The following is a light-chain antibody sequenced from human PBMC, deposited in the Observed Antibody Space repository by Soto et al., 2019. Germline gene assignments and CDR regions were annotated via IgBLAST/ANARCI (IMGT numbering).Light chain of an antibody. CDR3: QQYEAYPLT. CDR1: QSINSW. CDR2: TAS. J-gene: IGKJ4*01. V-gene: IGKV1-5*03. Sequence: DIQMTQSPSTLSASVGDRVTITCRASQSINSWLAWYQQKPGKAPKLLVYTASSLESGVPSRFSGSGSGTEFTLTISPLQPDDFATYYCQQYEAYPLTFGGGTRVEIK.